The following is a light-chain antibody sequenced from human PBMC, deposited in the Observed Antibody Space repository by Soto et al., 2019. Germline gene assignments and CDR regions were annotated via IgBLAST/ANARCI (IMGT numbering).Light chain of an antibody. Sequence: QSVLTQPASVSGSPGQSITISCTGTSSDVGGYNYVSWFQHHPGKAPKLMIYDVSNRPSGVSNRFSGSKSGNTASLTISGLQAEDDADYYCSSYTSSRIRVFGGGTKVTVL. CDR1: SSDVGGYNY. CDR3: SSYTSSRIRV. V-gene: IGLV2-14*03. J-gene: IGLJ3*02. CDR2: DVS.